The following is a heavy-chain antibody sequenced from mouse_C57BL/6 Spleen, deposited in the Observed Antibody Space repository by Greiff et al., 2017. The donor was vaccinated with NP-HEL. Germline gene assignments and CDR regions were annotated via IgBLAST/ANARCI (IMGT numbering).Heavy chain of an antibody. Sequence: VKLVESGPGLVQPSQSLSITCTVSGFSLTSYGVHWVRQSPGKGLEWLGVIWSGGSTDSNAAFISRLSISKDNSKSQVYFKMNSLQADDTAIYYCAGNYDGAMDYWGQGTSVTVSS. D-gene: IGHD2-12*01. V-gene: IGHV2-2*01. CDR3: AGNYDGAMDY. CDR1: GFSLTSYG. CDR2: IWSGGST. J-gene: IGHJ4*01.